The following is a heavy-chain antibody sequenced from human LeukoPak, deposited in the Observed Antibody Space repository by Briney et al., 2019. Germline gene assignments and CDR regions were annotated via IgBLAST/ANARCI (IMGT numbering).Heavy chain of an antibody. CDR1: GFTFSSYG. V-gene: IGHV3-21*01. D-gene: IGHD1-26*01. CDR2: ISSSSSYI. J-gene: IGHJ4*02. Sequence: GGSLRLSCAASGFTFSSYGMHWVRQAPGKGLEWVSSISSSSSYIYYADSVKGRFTISRDNAKNSLYLQMNSLRAEDAAVYYCARVQRKGAWALDYWGQGTLVTVSS. CDR3: ARVQRKGAWALDY.